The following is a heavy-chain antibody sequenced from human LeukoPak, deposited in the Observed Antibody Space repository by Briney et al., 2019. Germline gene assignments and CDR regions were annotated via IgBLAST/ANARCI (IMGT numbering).Heavy chain of an antibody. D-gene: IGHD5-24*01. CDR2: IHSSGST. Sequence: SETLSLTCTVSGGSISSYYLSWVRQPPGKGLEWIGYIHSSGSTNYHPSFKSGVTISVDTSKNQLSLKRSSVTAADTAVYYCARVVSLGGDGYYWFDPWGQGTLVTVSS. CDR3: ARVVSLGGDGYYWFDP. V-gene: IGHV4-59*01. J-gene: IGHJ5*02. CDR1: GGSISSYY.